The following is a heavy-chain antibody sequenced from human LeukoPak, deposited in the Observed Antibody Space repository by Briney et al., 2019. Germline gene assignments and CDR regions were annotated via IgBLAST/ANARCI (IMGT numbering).Heavy chain of an antibody. CDR3: ARDLGIAARRAGY. CDR2: INPNSGGT. J-gene: IGHJ4*02. Sequence: ASVKVSCKASGYTFTCYYMHWVRQAPGQGLEWMGWINPNSGGTNYAQKFQGRVTMTRDTSISTAYMELSRLRSDDTAVYYCARDLGIAARRAGYWGQGTLVTVSS. D-gene: IGHD6-6*01. CDR1: GYTFTCYY. V-gene: IGHV1-2*02.